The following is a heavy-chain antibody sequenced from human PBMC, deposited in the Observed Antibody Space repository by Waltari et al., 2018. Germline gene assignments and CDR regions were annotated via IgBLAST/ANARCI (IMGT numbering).Heavy chain of an antibody. J-gene: IGHJ4*02. V-gene: IGHV4-4*07. CDR3: ARDRRGIVGEMNYFDY. D-gene: IGHD1-26*01. CDR2: IYTSGST. CDR1: GGPISSYY. Sequence: QVQLQESGPGLVKPSETLSLTCTVSGGPISSYYWSWIRQPAGKGLEWIGRIYTSGSTNYNPSLKSRVTMSVDTSKNQFSLKPSSVTAADTAVYYCARDRRGIVGEMNYFDYWGQGTLVTVSS.